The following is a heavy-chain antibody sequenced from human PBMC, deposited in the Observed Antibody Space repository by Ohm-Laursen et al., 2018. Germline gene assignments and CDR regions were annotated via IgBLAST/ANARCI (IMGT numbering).Heavy chain of an antibody. D-gene: IGHD3-22*01. CDR1: GYTFTSYD. Sequence: SVKVSCKASGYTFTSYDINWVRQATGQGLEWMGWMSPNSGNTGYAQKFQGRVTMTRNTSISTAYMELSSLRSEDTAVYYCASSHYYDSSGYYYLYYYYYGMDVWGQGTTVTVSS. CDR3: ASSHYYDSSGYYYLYYYYYGMDV. J-gene: IGHJ6*02. CDR2: MSPNSGNT. V-gene: IGHV1-8*01.